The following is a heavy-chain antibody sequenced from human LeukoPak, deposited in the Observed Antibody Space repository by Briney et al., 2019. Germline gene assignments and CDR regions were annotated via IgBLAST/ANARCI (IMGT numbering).Heavy chain of an antibody. D-gene: IGHD6-19*01. CDR1: GFTFDDYA. CDR3: TVPHRGAVAGTGSALDY. V-gene: IGHV3-9*01. Sequence: LPGGSLRLSCAASGFTFDDYAMHWVRQAPGKGLEWVSGISWNSGSIGYADSVKGRFTISRDNAKNSLYLQMNSLRAEDTAFAKDTVPHRGAVAGTGSALDYWGQGTLVTVSS. CDR2: ISWNSGSI. J-gene: IGHJ4*02.